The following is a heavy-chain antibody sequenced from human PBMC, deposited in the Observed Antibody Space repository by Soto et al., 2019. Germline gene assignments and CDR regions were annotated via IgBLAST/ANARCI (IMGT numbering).Heavy chain of an antibody. J-gene: IGHJ5*02. V-gene: IGHV3-13*01. Sequence: GGSLRLSCAGSGFTFSTFDIHWVRQAPGKGLEWVSGIGTLSGTFYAASVQGRFTISRQNAKNSVYLQLKSLRAGDTAFYYCAKGRSFSYDSTPPPMFDPWGQGTLVTVSS. CDR3: AKGRSFSYDSTPPPMFDP. D-gene: IGHD5-12*01. CDR2: IGTLSGT. CDR1: GFTFSTFD.